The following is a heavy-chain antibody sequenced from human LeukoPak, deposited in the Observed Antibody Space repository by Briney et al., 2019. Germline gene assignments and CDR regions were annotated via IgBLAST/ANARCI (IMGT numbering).Heavy chain of an antibody. CDR1: GFTFDAYA. D-gene: IGHD5-12*01. CDR3: VKSAATTISAGHFDY. J-gene: IGHJ4*02. Sequence: SLRLSCAASGFTFDAYAMHWVRQAPGKGLEWVSGISYNGRVTYFADSVRGRFAISRDNAKNSLYLQMNSLRVEDTALYYCVKSAATTISAGHFDYWGQGTLVAVSS. V-gene: IGHV3-9*01. CDR2: ISYNGRVT.